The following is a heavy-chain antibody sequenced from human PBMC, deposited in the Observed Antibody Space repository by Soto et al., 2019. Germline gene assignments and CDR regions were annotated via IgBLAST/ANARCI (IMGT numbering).Heavy chain of an antibody. CDR3: ARQLSFYGMDV. D-gene: IGHD1-1*01. J-gene: IGHJ6*02. CDR2: IPYDGSDK. Sequence: GGSLRLSCAASGFTFNSYGMHWVRQAPGKGLEWVAVIPYDGSDKYYADSVKGRFTISRDNSKNTLYLQMNSLRAEDTAVYYCARQLSFYGMDVWGQGTTVTVSS. V-gene: IGHV3-30*03. CDR1: GFTFNSYG.